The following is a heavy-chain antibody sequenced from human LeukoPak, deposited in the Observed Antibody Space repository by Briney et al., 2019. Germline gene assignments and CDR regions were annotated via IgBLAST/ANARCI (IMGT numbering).Heavy chain of an antibody. D-gene: IGHD3-22*01. CDR1: GYSFFGYW. Sequence: GESLKISCKGSGYSFFGYWIGWVRQMPDKGLEWMGIIYPDDSETRYSPAFQGQVTISADKSISTAYLQWSSLKASDTAMYYSARGTPLSSGYYYGDAFDIWGQGTMVTVSS. CDR3: ARGTPLSSGYYYGDAFDI. V-gene: IGHV5-51*01. CDR2: IYPDDSET. J-gene: IGHJ3*02.